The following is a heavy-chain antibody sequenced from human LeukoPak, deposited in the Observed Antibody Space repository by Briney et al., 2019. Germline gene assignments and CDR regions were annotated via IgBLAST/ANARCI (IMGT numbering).Heavy chain of an antibody. Sequence: SETLSLTCTVSGDSISSSGYYWGWIRQPPGKGLEWVGSGYYAGSTYYHPSLKRRVTISVDTSKNQFSLKLSSVTAADKAVYYCARHGREDIVVVPAAPPLNWGQGTLVTVSS. CDR2: GYYAGST. CDR1: GDSISSSGYY. V-gene: IGHV4-39*01. D-gene: IGHD2-2*01. J-gene: IGHJ4*02. CDR3: ARHGREDIVVVPAAPPLN.